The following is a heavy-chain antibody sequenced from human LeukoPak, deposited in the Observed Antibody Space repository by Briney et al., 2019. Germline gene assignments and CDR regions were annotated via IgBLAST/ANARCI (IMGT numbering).Heavy chain of an antibody. CDR2: IYYSGST. Sequence: PSETLSLTCNVSGGSINSSAYYWGWIRQPPGEGLEWIGSIYYSGSTYYNPSLKSRVTISLDTPRNQFFLRLTSVTAADTAVYYCARDGYNYGLDRFDYWGQGTLVTVSS. D-gene: IGHD5-18*01. CDR3: ARDGYNYGLDRFDY. V-gene: IGHV4-39*07. CDR1: GGSINSSAYY. J-gene: IGHJ4*02.